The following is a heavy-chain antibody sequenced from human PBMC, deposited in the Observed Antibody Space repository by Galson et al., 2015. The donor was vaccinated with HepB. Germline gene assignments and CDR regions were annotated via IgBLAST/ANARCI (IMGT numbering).Heavy chain of an antibody. V-gene: IGHV5-51*03. D-gene: IGHD2-2*01. Sequence: QSGAEVKKPGESLKISCKGSGYSFTSYWIGWVRQMPGKGLEWMGIIYPGDSDTRYSPSFQGQVTISADKSISTAYLQWSSLKASDTAMYYCARPSSCSSTSCEGDAFDIWGQGTMVTVSS. CDR2: IYPGDSDT. J-gene: IGHJ3*02. CDR3: ARPSSCSSTSCEGDAFDI. CDR1: GYSFTSYW.